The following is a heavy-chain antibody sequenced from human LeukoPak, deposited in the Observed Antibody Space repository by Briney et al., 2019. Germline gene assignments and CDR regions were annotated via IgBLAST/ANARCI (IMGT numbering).Heavy chain of an antibody. D-gene: IGHD2-15*01. Sequence: GGSLRLSCPASGFPFSSYAMHWVRQAPGKGLEYVSAISDSGGSTYYADSVKGRFTISRDNSKNTLYLQMSSLRAEDTAVYFCVRGYSFGPYGMDVWGQGTTVTVSS. V-gene: IGHV3-64D*09. CDR2: ISDSGGST. J-gene: IGHJ6*02. CDR3: VRGYSFGPYGMDV. CDR1: GFPFSSYA.